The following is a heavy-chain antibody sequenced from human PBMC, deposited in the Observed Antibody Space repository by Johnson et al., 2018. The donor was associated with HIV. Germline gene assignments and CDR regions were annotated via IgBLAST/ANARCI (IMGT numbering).Heavy chain of an antibody. D-gene: IGHD3-22*01. CDR3: AKDRGGYYDSSGYGAFDI. CDR1: GITFSRYG. CDR2: ISYDGSNK. Sequence: QVQLVESGGGLVQPGRSLRLSCAAFGITFSRYGMHWVRQAPGMGLEWVIVISYDGSNKYYTDSVKGRFTFSSDNSKNTLYLQMNSLRAEDTAVYYCAKDRGGYYDSSGYGAFDIWGQGTMVTVSS. J-gene: IGHJ3*02. V-gene: IGHV3-30*18.